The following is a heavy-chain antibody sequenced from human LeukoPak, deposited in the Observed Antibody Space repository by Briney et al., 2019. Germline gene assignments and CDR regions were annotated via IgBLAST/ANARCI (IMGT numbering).Heavy chain of an antibody. Sequence: PSETLSLTCTVSGDSISGDYGSWIRQSPGKGLEWIGYFHHTAGTMYNPSLQSRVHISIDTSRKHFSLKLNSLSASDTAVYFCARLLDYDTSGDPDTFDIWGKGTMVTVSS. V-gene: IGHV4-59*01. J-gene: IGHJ3*02. CDR3: ARLLDYDTSGDPDTFDI. D-gene: IGHD3-22*01. CDR1: GDSISGDY. CDR2: FHHTAGT.